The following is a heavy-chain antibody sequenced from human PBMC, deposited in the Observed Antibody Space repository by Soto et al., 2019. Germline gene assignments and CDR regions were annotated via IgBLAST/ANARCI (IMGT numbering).Heavy chain of an antibody. CDR2: IIPIFGTA. D-gene: IGHD1-26*01. Sequence: GASVKVSCKASGGTFSSYAISWVRQAPGQGLEWMGGIIPIFGTANYAQKFQGRVTITADESTSTAYMELSSLRSEDTAVYYCARSVKGWELLTFDPWGQGTLVTVSS. V-gene: IGHV1-69*13. CDR1: GGTFSSYA. J-gene: IGHJ5*02. CDR3: ARSVKGWELLTFDP.